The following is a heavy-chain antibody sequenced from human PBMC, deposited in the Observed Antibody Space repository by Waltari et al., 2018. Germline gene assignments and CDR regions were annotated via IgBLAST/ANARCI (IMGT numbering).Heavy chain of an antibody. V-gene: IGHV4-38-2*02. CDR1: AYSISSTYC. CDR3: ARESSATDYYMDV. CDR2: ICHSGST. J-gene: IGHJ6*03. D-gene: IGHD5-12*01. Sequence: QVQLQESGPGLVKPSEALSLTCAVSAYSISSTYCWGWIRMPPGKGLEWIGSICHSGSTYYNPSLKSRVSISVDTSKNQFSLKLSSVTAADTAVYYCARESSATDYYMDVWGKGTTVTVSS.